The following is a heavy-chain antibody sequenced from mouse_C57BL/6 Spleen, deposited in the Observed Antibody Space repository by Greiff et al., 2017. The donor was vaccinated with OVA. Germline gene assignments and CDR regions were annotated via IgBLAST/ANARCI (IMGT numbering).Heavy chain of an antibody. D-gene: IGHD1-1*01. CDR3: TREGDTTVVATPTCDY. J-gene: IGHJ2*01. Sequence: VQLQQSGTVLARPGASVKMSCKTSGYTFTSYWMPWVKQRPGQGLEWIGAIYPGNSDTSYNQKFKGKAKLTAVTSASTAYMELSSLTNEDSAVYYCTREGDTTVVATPTCDYWGQGTTLTVSS. V-gene: IGHV1-5*01. CDR1: GYTFTSYW. CDR2: IYPGNSDT.